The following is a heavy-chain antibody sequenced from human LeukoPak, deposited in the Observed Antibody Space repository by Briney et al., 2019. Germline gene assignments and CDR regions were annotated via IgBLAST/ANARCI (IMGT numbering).Heavy chain of an antibody. CDR3: ARVSGNRGSARDY. CDR2: INPNSGGT. CDR1: GGTFSSYA. D-gene: IGHD3-16*01. J-gene: IGHJ4*02. V-gene: IGHV1-2*06. Sequence: AASVKVSCKASGGTFSSYAISWVRQAPGQGLEWMGRINPNSGGTNYAQKFQGRVTMTRDTSISTAYMELSRLRSDDTAVYYCARVSGNRGSARDYWGQGTLVTVSS.